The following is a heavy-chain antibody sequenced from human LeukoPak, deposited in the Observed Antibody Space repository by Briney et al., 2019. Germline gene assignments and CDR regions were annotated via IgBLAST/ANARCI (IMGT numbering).Heavy chain of an antibody. Sequence: ASVKVSCKSSRYIFLSYGISWVRQVPGQGLEWMGWISGKNGNTIYAQKFQGRVTMTTDTSTSTAYMELRSLRSDDTAVYYCARDPSGDVVVITGDAFDVWGQGTMVTVSS. D-gene: IGHD3-22*01. V-gene: IGHV1-18*01. J-gene: IGHJ3*01. CDR1: RYIFLSYG. CDR2: ISGKNGNT. CDR3: ARDPSGDVVVITGDAFDV.